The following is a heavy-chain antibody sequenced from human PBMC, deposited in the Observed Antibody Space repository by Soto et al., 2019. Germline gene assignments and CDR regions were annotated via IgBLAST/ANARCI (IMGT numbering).Heavy chain of an antibody. CDR3: ARGRGSGIAAAGIDD. CDR1: GFIFSRYS. J-gene: IGHJ4*02. V-gene: IGHV3-21*01. Sequence: EVQLGESGGGLVKPGGSLRLSCAACGFIFSRYSMNWVRQAPGKGQEWVSSISRSSSYIYYVDSVNGRFTISRDNAENSLYLHMNSLSAEDTGVDYCARGRGSGIAAAGIDDWGQGTLVTVSS. CDR2: ISRSSSYI. D-gene: IGHD6-13*01.